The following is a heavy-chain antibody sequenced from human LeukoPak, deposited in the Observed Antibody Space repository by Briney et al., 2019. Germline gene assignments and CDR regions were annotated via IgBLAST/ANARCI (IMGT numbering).Heavy chain of an antibody. D-gene: IGHD3-10*01. Sequence: GGSLRLSCAASGFTFSSYAMHWVRQAPAKGLEWVAVISYDGSNKYYADSVKGRFTISRDNSKNTLYLQMNSLRAEDTAVYYCARYNYYGSGSYSPDHYYYGMDVWGQGTTVTVSS. V-gene: IGHV3-30-3*01. CDR1: GFTFSSYA. J-gene: IGHJ6*02. CDR3: ARYNYYGSGSYSPDHYYYGMDV. CDR2: ISYDGSNK.